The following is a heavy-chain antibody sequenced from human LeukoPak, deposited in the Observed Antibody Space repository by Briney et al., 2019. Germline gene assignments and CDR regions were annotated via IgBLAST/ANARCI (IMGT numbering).Heavy chain of an antibody. CDR3: GRETSQKGATYMDV. V-gene: IGHV4-39*07. J-gene: IGHJ6*03. D-gene: IGHD3-16*01. Sequence: SETLSLTCTVSGGSITGTTYYWGWIRQPPGKGLEWIGSIYYSGNTYYSPSLKSRVTISVDTSKNQFSLKLSSVTAADTAVYYFGRETSQKGATYMDVWGKGTTITISS. CDR2: IYYSGNT. CDR1: GGSITGTTYY.